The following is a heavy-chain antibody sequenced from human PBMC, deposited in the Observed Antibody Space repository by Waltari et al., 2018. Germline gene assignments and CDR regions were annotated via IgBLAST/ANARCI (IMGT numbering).Heavy chain of an antibody. Sequence: EVQLVESGGGLVQPGRSLRLSCAASGFTFDDYAMHWVRQAPGKGLEGVSGISWNSGSIGYADSVKGRFTISRDNAKNSLYLQMNSLRAEDTALYYCAKGPGVYYFDYWGQGTLVTVSS. J-gene: IGHJ4*02. V-gene: IGHV3-9*01. CDR2: ISWNSGSI. D-gene: IGHD7-27*01. CDR1: GFTFDDYA. CDR3: AKGPGVYYFDY.